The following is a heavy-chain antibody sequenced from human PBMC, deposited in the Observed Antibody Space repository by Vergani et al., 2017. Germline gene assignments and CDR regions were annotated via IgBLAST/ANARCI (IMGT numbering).Heavy chain of an antibody. CDR1: GFTFNRYG. D-gene: IGHD2-21*01. CDR3: AGVLAYCHGGCCAL. V-gene: IGHV3-30*02. CDR2: VLFDGSKE. J-gene: IGHJ4*02. Sequence: QVQLVQSGGGVVQPGGSLRLSCVASGFTFNRYGMQWVRQAPGKGLVWVAYVLFDGSKEYYADSVKGRFIVSRDNSNDALYLQMNSLRTHDTAVYYCAGVLAYCHGGCCALWGQGSVVTVSS.